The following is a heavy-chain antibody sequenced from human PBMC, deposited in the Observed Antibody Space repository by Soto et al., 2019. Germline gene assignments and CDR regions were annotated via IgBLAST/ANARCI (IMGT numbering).Heavy chain of an antibody. CDR2: INPSGGST. V-gene: IGHV1-46*03. D-gene: IGHD2-2*01. J-gene: IGHJ4*02. CDR1: GYTFASYY. Sequence: ASVKVSCKASGYTFASYYMQWVRQAPGQGLEWMGIINPSGGSTSYAQKFQGRVTMTRDTSTSTVYMELSSLRSEDTAVYYCARSNKDIVVVPAAQILDYWGQGTLVTVSS. CDR3: ARSNKDIVVVPAAQILDY.